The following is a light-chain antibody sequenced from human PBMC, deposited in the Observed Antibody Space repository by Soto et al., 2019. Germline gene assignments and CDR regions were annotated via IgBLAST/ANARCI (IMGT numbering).Light chain of an antibody. Sequence: QSALTQPPSASGSPGQSVTISCTGTSSDVGGYNYVSWYQQHPGKAPKLMIHEVTKRPSGVPDRFSGAKSGNTASLTVSGLQAEDEADYYCSSCAGSNNVVFGGGTQLTVL. V-gene: IGLV2-8*01. J-gene: IGLJ7*01. CDR2: EVT. CDR1: SSDVGGYNY. CDR3: SSCAGSNNVV.